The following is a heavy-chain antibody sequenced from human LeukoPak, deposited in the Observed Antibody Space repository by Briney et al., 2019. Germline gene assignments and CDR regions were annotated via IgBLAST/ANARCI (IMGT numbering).Heavy chain of an antibody. D-gene: IGHD3-9*01. Sequence: GGSLRLSCVASGFTFSSYEMNWVRQAPGKGLEWVSYISSSGTTIYYADSVKGRFTISRDNAKNSLYLQMNSLGAEDTAVYYCARDQGSDILTGYLDNWFDPWGQGTLVTVSS. J-gene: IGHJ5*02. CDR3: ARDQGSDILTGYLDNWFDP. CDR1: GFTFSSYE. V-gene: IGHV3-48*03. CDR2: ISSSGTTI.